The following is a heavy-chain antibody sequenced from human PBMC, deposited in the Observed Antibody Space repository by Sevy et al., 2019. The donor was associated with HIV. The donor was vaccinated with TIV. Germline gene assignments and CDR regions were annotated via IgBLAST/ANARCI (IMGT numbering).Heavy chain of an antibody. Sequence: ASVNVSCKASGYTFTSYYMHWVRQAPGQGLEWMGIINPIDGSTSYAQKFQGRVTMTRDTSTSTVYTELSSLRSEDTAVYYCARDHTVIGSSGYGAFDIWGQGTMVTVSS. CDR2: INPIDGST. J-gene: IGHJ3*02. D-gene: IGHD6-13*01. V-gene: IGHV1-46*01. CDR1: GYTFTSYY. CDR3: ARDHTVIGSSGYGAFDI.